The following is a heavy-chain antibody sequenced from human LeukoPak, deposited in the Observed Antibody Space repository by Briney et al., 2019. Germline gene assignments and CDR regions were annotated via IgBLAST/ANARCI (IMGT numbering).Heavy chain of an antibody. V-gene: IGHV3-21*01. CDR3: ARGDRSAVFDY. Sequence: GGSLRLSCAASGFTFSSVNMNWVRQAPGKGLEWVSSISGGRTYTYYADSAKGRFAIFRENTKNSLFLQMNSLRAEDTAIYYCARGDRSAVFDYWGQGSLVTVSS. D-gene: IGHD6-13*01. CDR2: ISGGRTYT. J-gene: IGHJ4*02. CDR1: GFTFSSVN.